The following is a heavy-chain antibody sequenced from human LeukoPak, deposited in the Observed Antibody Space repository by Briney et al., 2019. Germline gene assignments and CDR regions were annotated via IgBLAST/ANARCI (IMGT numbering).Heavy chain of an antibody. CDR3: ARAGQDILTGYKDY. Sequence: PSETLSLTCTVSGGSISTSSYYWGWIRQPPGKGLEWIGSVYYSGSNYYNPSLKSRVTISVDTSKNQFSLKLSSVTAADTAVYYCARAGQDILTGYKDYWGQGTLVTVSS. V-gene: IGHV4-39*07. CDR1: GGSISTSSYY. D-gene: IGHD3-9*01. J-gene: IGHJ4*02. CDR2: VYYSGSN.